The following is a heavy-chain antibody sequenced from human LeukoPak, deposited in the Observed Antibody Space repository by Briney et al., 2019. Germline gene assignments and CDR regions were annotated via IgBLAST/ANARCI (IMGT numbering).Heavy chain of an antibody. V-gene: IGHV1-69*06. D-gene: IGHD5-18*01. CDR1: GGTFSSYA. CDR2: IIPIFGTA. J-gene: IGHJ2*01. Sequence: ASVKVSCKASGGTFSSYAISWVRQAPGQGLEWMGGIIPIFGTANYAQKFQGRVIMTEDTSTDTAYMELSSLRSEDTAVYYCATPSRDSYGYYHWYFDLWGRGTLVTVSS. CDR3: ATPSRDSYGYYHWYFDL.